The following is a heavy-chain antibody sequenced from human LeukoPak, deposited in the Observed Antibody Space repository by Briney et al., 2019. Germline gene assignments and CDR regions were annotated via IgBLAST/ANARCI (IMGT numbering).Heavy chain of an antibody. J-gene: IGHJ4*02. CDR2: ISYDGSNK. D-gene: IGHD5-18*01. CDR3: ASRLPDTAMVH. Sequence: GGSLRLSCAASGFTFSNCAMHWVRQAPGKGLEGVAVISYDGSNKYYADSVKGRFTISRDNSMNTLYLQMNSLRAEDTAVYYCASRLPDTAMVHWGQGTLVTVSS. CDR1: GFTFSNCA. V-gene: IGHV3-30-3*01.